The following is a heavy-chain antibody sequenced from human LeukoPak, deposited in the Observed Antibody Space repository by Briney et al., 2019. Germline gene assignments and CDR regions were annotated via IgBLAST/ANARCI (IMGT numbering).Heavy chain of an antibody. Sequence: SETLSLTCTVSGGSISSYYWSWIRQPPGKGLEWIGYIYYSGSTNYNPSLKSRVTISVDTSKNQFSLKLSSVTAADTAVYYCARALRFGELPDYWGQGTLVTVSS. CDR2: IYYSGST. CDR3: ARALRFGELPDY. V-gene: IGHV4-59*01. CDR1: GGSISSYY. D-gene: IGHD3-16*01. J-gene: IGHJ4*02.